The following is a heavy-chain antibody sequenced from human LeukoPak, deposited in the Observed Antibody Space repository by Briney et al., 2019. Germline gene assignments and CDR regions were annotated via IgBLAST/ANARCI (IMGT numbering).Heavy chain of an antibody. J-gene: IGHJ4*02. D-gene: IGHD6-19*01. CDR1: GGTFSSYA. CDR3: ASRYTAVAGRFDY. V-gene: IGHV1-69*04. CDR2: IIPILGIA. Sequence: ASVKVSCKASGGTFSSYAISWVRQAPGQGLEWMGRIIPILGIANYAQEFQGRVTITADKSTSTAYMELSSLRSEDTAVYYCASRYTAVAGRFDYWGQGTLVTVSS.